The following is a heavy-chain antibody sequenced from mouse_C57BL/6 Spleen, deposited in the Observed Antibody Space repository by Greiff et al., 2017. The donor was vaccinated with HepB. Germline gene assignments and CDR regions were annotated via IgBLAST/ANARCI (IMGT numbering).Heavy chain of an antibody. CDR2: IDPSDSYT. Sequence: VQLQQPGAELVMPGASVKLSCKASGYTFTSYWMHWVKQRPRQGLEWIGEIDPSDSYTNYNQKFKGKSTLTVDKSSSTAYMQLSSLTSEDSAVYYCARELRSYYFDDWGQGTTLTVSS. D-gene: IGHD1-1*01. CDR1: GYTFTSYW. J-gene: IGHJ2*01. CDR3: ARELRSYYFDD. V-gene: IGHV1-69*01.